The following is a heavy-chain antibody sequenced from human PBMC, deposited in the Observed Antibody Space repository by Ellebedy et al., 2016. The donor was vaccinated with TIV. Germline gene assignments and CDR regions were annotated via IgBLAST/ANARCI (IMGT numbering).Heavy chain of an antibody. CDR1: GYSFTSYW. D-gene: IGHD3-10*01. J-gene: IGHJ3*02. CDR3: ARHVTMVRKDAFDI. CDR2: IYPGGSDT. Sequence: GESLKISXKGSGYSFTSYWIGWVRQMPGKGLEWMGIIYPGGSDTRYSPSFQGQVTISADKSISTAYLQWSSLKASDTAMYYCARHVTMVRKDAFDIWGQGTMVTVSS. V-gene: IGHV5-51*01.